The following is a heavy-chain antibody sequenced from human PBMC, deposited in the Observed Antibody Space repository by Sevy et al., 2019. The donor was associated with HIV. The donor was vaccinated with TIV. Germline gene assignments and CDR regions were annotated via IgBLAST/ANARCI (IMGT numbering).Heavy chain of an antibody. CDR1: GFTFSSYA. J-gene: IGHJ4*02. CDR2: ISGSGGST. CDR3: AKLSWYPEAQIRPFDY. D-gene: IGHD6-13*01. Sequence: GGSLRLSCAASGFTFSSYAMSWVRQAPGKGLEWVSAISGSGGSTYYADSVKGRFTISRDNSKNTLYLQMNSLRAEDTAVYYCAKLSWYPEAQIRPFDYWGQGTLVTVSS. V-gene: IGHV3-23*01.